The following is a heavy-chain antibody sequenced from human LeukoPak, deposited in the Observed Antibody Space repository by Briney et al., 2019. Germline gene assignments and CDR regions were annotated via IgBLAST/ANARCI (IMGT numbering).Heavy chain of an antibody. V-gene: IGHV3-23*01. Sequence: GGSLRLSCATSGFTFGSHAMSWVRQATGQGLEWVSSISAGGGGTSYADSVKGRITISRDNSKNTVYLQMNSLRAEDTAVYFCVKTFQYSSNWYDYWGQGTLVTVSS. CDR3: VKTFQYSSNWYDY. CDR2: ISAGGGGT. J-gene: IGHJ5*01. CDR1: GFTFGSHA. D-gene: IGHD6-6*01.